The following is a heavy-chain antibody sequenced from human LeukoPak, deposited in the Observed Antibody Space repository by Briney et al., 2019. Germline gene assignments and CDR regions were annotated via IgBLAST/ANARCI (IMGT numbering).Heavy chain of an antibody. D-gene: IGHD3-22*01. Sequence: PGGSLSLSCAASGFTFSSSAMSWVRQAPGKGLEWVSAISGSGGSTYYADSVKGRFTISRDNSKNTLYLQMNSLRAEDTAVYYCAKDSLATHSWEYYYDSSGIDYWGQGTLVTVSS. J-gene: IGHJ4*02. V-gene: IGHV3-23*01. CDR2: ISGSGGST. CDR3: AKDSLATHSWEYYYDSSGIDY. CDR1: GFTFSSSA.